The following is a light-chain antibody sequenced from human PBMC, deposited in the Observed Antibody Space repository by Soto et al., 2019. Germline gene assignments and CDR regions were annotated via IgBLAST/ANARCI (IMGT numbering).Light chain of an antibody. CDR1: SSNIGSNY. CDR2: SNN. CDR3: AAWDDSLSVV. V-gene: IGLV1-47*02. J-gene: IGLJ2*01. Sequence: QSVLTQPPSASGTPGQRVTISCSGSSSNIGSNYVYRYQQLPGTAPKLLIYSNNQRPSGVPDRFSGSKSGTSASLAISGLRSEDEADYYCAAWDDSLSVVFGGGTKVTVL.